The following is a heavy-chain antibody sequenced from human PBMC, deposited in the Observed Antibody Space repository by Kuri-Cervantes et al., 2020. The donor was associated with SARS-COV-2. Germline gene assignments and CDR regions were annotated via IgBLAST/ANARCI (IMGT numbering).Heavy chain of an antibody. CDR2: INHSGST. J-gene: IGHJ6*03. V-gene: IGHV4-34*01. Sequence: SETLSLTCAVYGGSFSGYYWSWIRQPPGKGLEWIGEINHSGSTNYNPSLKSRVTMSVDTSKNQFSLKLSSVTAADTAVYYCARDFLVVVPAATYYYYYYMDVWGKGTTVTVSS. CDR3: ARDFLVVVPAATYYYYYYMDV. D-gene: IGHD2-2*01. CDR1: GGSFSGYY.